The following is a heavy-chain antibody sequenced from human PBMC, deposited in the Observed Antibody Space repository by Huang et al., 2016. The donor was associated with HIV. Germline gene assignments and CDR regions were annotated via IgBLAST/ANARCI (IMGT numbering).Heavy chain of an antibody. CDR2: ISSKSLCGTT. Sequence: EVQLVESGGTLIQPGRSLRLSCTASGFTFGGYGMSWFRQAPGKGLEWVGFISSKSLCGTTEYAASVKGIFIVSRDDSKTIAYLRMSSLKTEDTAIYYCTTVGGGIDYIGYTSAYYSTGGYWGQGTLVTVSS. CDR3: TTVGGGIDYIGYTSAYYSTGGY. D-gene: IGHD6-19*01. J-gene: IGHJ4*02. V-gene: IGHV3-49*03. CDR1: GFTFGGYG.